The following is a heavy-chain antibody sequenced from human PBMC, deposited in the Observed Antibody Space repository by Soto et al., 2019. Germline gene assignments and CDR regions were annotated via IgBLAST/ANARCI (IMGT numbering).Heavy chain of an antibody. CDR2: IYYSGST. J-gene: IGHJ5*02. Sequence: QVQLQESGPGLVKPSQTLSLTCTVSGGSISSGGYYWSWIRQHPGKGLEWIGYIYYSGSTYYNPSLKSRVTISVDTSKNQFSLKLSSVTAADTAVYYCARNWGDCSGGSCYSKRARTRKNWFDPWGQGTLVTVSS. CDR3: ARNWGDCSGGSCYSKRARTRKNWFDP. D-gene: IGHD2-15*01. V-gene: IGHV4-31*03. CDR1: GGSISSGGYY.